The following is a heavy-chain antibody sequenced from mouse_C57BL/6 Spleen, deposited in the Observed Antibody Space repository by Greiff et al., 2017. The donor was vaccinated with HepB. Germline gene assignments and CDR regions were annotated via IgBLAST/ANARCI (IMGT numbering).Heavy chain of an antibody. V-gene: IGHV1-54*01. CDR2: INPGSGGT. J-gene: IGHJ1*03. Sequence: QVHVKQSGAELVRPGTSVKVSCKASGYAFTNYLIEWVKQRPGQGLEWIGVINPGSGGTNYNEKFKGKATLTADKSSSTAYMQLSSLTSEDSAVYFCARDYGSSYWYFDVWGTGTTVTVSS. D-gene: IGHD1-1*01. CDR1: GYAFTNYL. CDR3: ARDYGSSYWYFDV.